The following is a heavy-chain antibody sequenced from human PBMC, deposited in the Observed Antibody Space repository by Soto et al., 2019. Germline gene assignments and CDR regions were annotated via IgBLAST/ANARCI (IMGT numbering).Heavy chain of an antibody. D-gene: IGHD1-1*01. J-gene: IGHJ3*02. Sequence: ASVKVSCKASGYTFTSYAMHWVRQAPGQRLEWMGWINAGNGNTKYSQKFQGRVTITRDTSASTAYMELSSLRSEDTAVYYCARETGMGRVGAFDIWGQGTMVTVSS. CDR2: INAGNGNT. CDR1: GYTFTSYA. V-gene: IGHV1-3*01. CDR3: ARETGMGRVGAFDI.